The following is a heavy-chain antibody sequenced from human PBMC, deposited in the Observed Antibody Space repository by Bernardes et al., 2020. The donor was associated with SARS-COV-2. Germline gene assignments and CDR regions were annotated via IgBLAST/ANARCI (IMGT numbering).Heavy chain of an antibody. V-gene: IGHV4-39*01. Sequence: SETLSLTRTVSGGSISSSSYYWGWIRQPPGKGLEWIGSIYYSGSTYYNPSLKSRVTISVDTSKNQFSLKLSSVTAADTAVYYCARHDEAAILPGLNWFDPWGQGTLVTVSS. J-gene: IGHJ5*02. D-gene: IGHD2-2*02. CDR3: ARHDEAAILPGLNWFDP. CDR2: IYYSGST. CDR1: GGSISSSSYY.